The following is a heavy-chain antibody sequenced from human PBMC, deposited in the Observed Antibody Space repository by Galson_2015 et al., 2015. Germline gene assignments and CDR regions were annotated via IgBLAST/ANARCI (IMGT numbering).Heavy chain of an antibody. D-gene: IGHD5-24*01. J-gene: IGHJ3*01. CDR1: GFTFSTYN. Sequence: SLRLSCAASGFTFSTYNMNWVRQAPGKGLEYVSYITGSRSTRHYADSVKGRFTISRDNAKNSLYLQMNSLKGEDTAVYYCARMAKRSDAFDVSGQGTMVTVSS. CDR3: ARMAKRSDAFDV. V-gene: IGHV3-48*01. CDR2: ITGSRSTR.